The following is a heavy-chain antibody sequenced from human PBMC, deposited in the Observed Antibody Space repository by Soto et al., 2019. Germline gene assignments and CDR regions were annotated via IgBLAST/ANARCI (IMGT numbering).Heavy chain of an antibody. D-gene: IGHD3-9*01. CDR1: GFTFSSYW. Sequence: GGSLRLSCAASGFTFSSYWMSWVRQAPGKGLEWVANIKQDGSEKYYVDSVKGRFTISRDNAKNSLYLQMNSLRAEDTAVYYCARIGITIFYNWFDPWGQGTLVTVSS. CDR2: IKQDGSEK. V-gene: IGHV3-7*05. CDR3: ARIGITIFYNWFDP. J-gene: IGHJ5*02.